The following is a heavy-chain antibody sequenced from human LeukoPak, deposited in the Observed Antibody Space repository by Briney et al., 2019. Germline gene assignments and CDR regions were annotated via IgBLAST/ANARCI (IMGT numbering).Heavy chain of an antibody. CDR2: IYHSGST. V-gene: IGHV4-4*02. Sequence: SGTLSLTCAVSGGSISSSNWWSWVRQPPGKGLEWIGEIYHSGSTNYNPSLKSRVTISVDKSKNQFSLKLSSVTAADTAVYYCVRASVGANRGHYFDYWGQGTLVTVSS. J-gene: IGHJ4*02. CDR1: GGSISSSNW. CDR3: VRASVGANRGHYFDY. D-gene: IGHD1-26*01.